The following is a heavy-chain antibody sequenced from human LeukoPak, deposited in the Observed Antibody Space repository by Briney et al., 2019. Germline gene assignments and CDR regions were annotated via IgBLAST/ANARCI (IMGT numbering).Heavy chain of an antibody. CDR3: ARGYSSSWYPYYYYYGMDV. J-gene: IGHJ6*04. CDR2: TYYRSKWYN. D-gene: IGHD6-13*01. Sequence: SQTLSPTCAISGDSVSSNSAAWNWIRQSPSRGLEWLGRTYYRSKWYNDYAVSVKSRITINPDTSKNQFSLQLNSVTPEDTAVYYCARGYSSSWYPYYYYYGMDVWGKGTTVTVSS. V-gene: IGHV6-1*01. CDR1: GDSVSSNSAA.